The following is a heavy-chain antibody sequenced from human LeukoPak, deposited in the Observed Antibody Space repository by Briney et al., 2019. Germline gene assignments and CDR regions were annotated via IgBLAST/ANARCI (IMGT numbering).Heavy chain of an antibody. CDR2: IKQDGSEK. V-gene: IGHV3-7*05. CDR1: GFTFSSYW. CDR3: ARVVGKQWLVYYYYYGMDV. Sequence: GGSLRLSCAASGFTFSSYWMSWARQAPGKGLEWVANIKQDGSEKYYVDSVKGRFTTSRDNAKNSLYLQMNSLRAEDTAVYYCARVVGKQWLVYYYYYGMDVWGQGTTVTVSS. D-gene: IGHD6-19*01. J-gene: IGHJ6*02.